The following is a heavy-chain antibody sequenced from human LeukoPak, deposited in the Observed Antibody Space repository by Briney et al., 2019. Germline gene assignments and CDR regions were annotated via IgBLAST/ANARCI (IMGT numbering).Heavy chain of an antibody. CDR1: GYTFINYG. J-gene: IGHJ4*02. CDR3: ARDASSGSYYLPTR. D-gene: IGHD1-26*01. Sequence: ASVKVSCKASGYTFINYGINWVRQAPGQGLEWMGWISAYNGNTNYAQSLQGRVTMTTDTSTSTVYMELSSLRSEDTAVYYCARDASSGSYYLPTRWGQGTLVTVSS. V-gene: IGHV1-18*01. CDR2: ISAYNGNT.